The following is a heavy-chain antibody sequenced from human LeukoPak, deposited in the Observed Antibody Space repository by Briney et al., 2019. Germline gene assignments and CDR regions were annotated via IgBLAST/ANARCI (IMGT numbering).Heavy chain of an antibody. D-gene: IGHD6-13*01. Sequence: PSETLSLTCAVYGGSFSGYYWSWIRQPPGKGLEWIGEINHSGSTNYNPSLKSRVIISVDTSKNQFSLKLSSVTAADTAVYYCARLKTGYSSSWYNYWGQGTLVTVSS. V-gene: IGHV4-34*01. CDR2: INHSGST. CDR3: ARLKTGYSSSWYNY. J-gene: IGHJ4*02. CDR1: GGSFSGYY.